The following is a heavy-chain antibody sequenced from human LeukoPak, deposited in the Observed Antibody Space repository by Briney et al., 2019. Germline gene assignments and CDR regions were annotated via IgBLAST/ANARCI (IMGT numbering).Heavy chain of an antibody. CDR1: GGSISSSSYY. J-gene: IGHJ4*02. CDR2: IYYSGST. CDR3: ARDYGDYPHFDY. Sequence: SETLSLTCTVSGGSISSSSYYWGWIRQPPGKGLEWIGSIYYSGSTYYNPSLKSRVTISVDTSKNQFSLKLSSVTAADTAVYYCARDYGDYPHFDYWGQGTLVTVSS. V-gene: IGHV4-39*07. D-gene: IGHD4-17*01.